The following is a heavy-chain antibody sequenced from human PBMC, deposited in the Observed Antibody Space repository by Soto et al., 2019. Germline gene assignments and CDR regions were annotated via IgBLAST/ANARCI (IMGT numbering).Heavy chain of an antibody. D-gene: IGHD6-13*01. V-gene: IGHV1-69*01. CDR2: IIPIFGTA. CDR1: GGTFSSYA. J-gene: IGHJ5*02. CDR3: ARVGSSWKNLFDP. Sequence: QVQLVQSGAEVKKPGSSVKVSCKASGGTFSSYAISWVRQAPGQGLEWMGGIIPIFGTANYAQKFQGRVTITADESTSSAYMELSSLRSEDTAMYYFARVGSSWKNLFDPWGQGTLVTVSS.